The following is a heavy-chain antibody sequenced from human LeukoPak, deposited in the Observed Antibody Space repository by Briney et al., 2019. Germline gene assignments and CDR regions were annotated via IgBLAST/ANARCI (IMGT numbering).Heavy chain of an antibody. V-gene: IGHV3-74*01. J-gene: IGHJ4*02. Sequence: QPGGSLRLSCTASGFTFSSYWMHWVRQAPGKGLVWVSRINRDGGSTSYADSVKGRFTISRDNAKNTLYLQMNSLRAEDTAVYYCARRIQGMAPYYFDYWGQGTLVTVSS. CDR3: ARRIQGMAPYYFDY. CDR2: INRDGGST. CDR1: GFTFSSYW. D-gene: IGHD5-24*01.